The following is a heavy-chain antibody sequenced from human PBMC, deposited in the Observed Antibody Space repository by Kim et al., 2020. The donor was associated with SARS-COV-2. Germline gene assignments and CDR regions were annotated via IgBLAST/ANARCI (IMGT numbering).Heavy chain of an antibody. CDR1: GFTFSSYS. Sequence: GGSLRLSCAASGFTFSSYSMNWVRQAPGKGLEWVSSISSSSSYIYYADSVKGRFTISRDNAKNSLYLQMNSLRAEDTAVYYCARDHRSYYDFWGGYVTIDYWGQGTLVTVSS. CDR3: ARDHRSYYDFWGGYVTIDY. CDR2: ISSSSSYI. V-gene: IGHV3-21*01. D-gene: IGHD3-3*01. J-gene: IGHJ4*02.